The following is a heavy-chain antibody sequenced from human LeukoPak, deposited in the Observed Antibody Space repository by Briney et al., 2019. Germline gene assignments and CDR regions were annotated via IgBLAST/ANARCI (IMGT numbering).Heavy chain of an antibody. J-gene: IGHJ6*02. Sequence: PGGSLRLSCTASGFRFGDYALSWVRQAPGKGLGWVGFIRSNPYGGTTEYAASVKGRFTISRDDSKRIAYLQMNSLKTEDTAVYYCTRAEVDIVATIASYYYGMDVWGQGTTVTVSS. V-gene: IGHV3-49*04. CDR2: IRSNPYGGTT. D-gene: IGHD5-12*01. CDR3: TRAEVDIVATIASYYYGMDV. CDR1: GFRFGDYA.